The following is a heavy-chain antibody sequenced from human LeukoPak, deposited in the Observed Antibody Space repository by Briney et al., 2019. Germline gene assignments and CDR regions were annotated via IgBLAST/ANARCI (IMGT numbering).Heavy chain of an antibody. V-gene: IGHV3-33*08. D-gene: IGHD6-19*01. CDR1: RFTFSSYG. J-gene: IGHJ4*02. Sequence: QSGRSLRLSCAASRFTFSSYGMHWVRQAPGKGLEWVAVIWYDGGNKYYADSVKGRFTISRDNSKNALYLQMNSLRAEDTAVYYCARDRGWYVDYWGQGTLVTVSS. CDR3: ARDRGWYVDY. CDR2: IWYDGGNK.